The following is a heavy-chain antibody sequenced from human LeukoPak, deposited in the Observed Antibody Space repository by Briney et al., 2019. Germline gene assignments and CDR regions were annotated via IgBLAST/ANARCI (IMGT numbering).Heavy chain of an antibody. D-gene: IGHD4-17*01. Sequence: SETLSLTCAVYGGSFNGYYWSWIRQPPGKGLDWIGSIYYSGSTYYNASLKSRVTISVDTSKNQFFLKLNSVTAADTAVYYCARLGPTTVNSFDIWGQGTMVTVSS. V-gene: IGHV4-34*01. CDR2: IYYSGST. J-gene: IGHJ3*02. CDR3: ARLGPTTVNSFDI. CDR1: GGSFNGYY.